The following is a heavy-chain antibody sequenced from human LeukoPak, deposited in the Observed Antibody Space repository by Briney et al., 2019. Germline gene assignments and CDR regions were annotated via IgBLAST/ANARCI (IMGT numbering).Heavy chain of an antibody. V-gene: IGHV4-39*07. Sequence: SETLSLTCTVSGGSISSSSYYWGWIRQPPGKGLEWIGSIYYSGSTYYNPSLKSRVTMSVDTSKNQFSLKLSSVTAADTAVYYCARAGSSSGWYSFWGQGTLVTVSS. CDR1: GGSISSSSYY. CDR3: ARAGSSSGWYSF. J-gene: IGHJ4*02. CDR2: IYYSGST. D-gene: IGHD6-19*01.